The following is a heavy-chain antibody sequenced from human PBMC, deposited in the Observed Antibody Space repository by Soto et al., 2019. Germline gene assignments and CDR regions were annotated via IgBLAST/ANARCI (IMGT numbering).Heavy chain of an antibody. D-gene: IGHD2-2*01. V-gene: IGHV3-23*01. CDR3: AKDRGRYCSSTSCYGAPNNWFDP. J-gene: IGHJ5*02. Sequence: GGSLRLSCAASGFTFSSYAMSWVRQAPGKGLEWVSAISGSGGSTYYADSVKGRFTISRDNSKNTLYLQMNSLRAEDTAVYYCAKDRGRYCSSTSCYGAPNNWFDPWGQGTLVTVSS. CDR1: GFTFSSYA. CDR2: ISGSGGST.